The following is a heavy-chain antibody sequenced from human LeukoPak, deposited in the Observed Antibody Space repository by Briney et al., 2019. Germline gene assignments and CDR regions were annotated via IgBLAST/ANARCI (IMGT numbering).Heavy chain of an antibody. D-gene: IGHD6-13*01. CDR3: ARVAAAAGRGRVYFDY. CDR1: GFTFDDYG. Sequence: PGGSLRLSCAASGFTFDDYGMSWVRQAPGRGLEWVSGINWNGGSTGYADSVKGRFTISRDNAKNSLYLQMNSLRAEDTALYHCARVAAAAGRGRVYFDYWGQGTLVTVSS. CDR2: INWNGGST. V-gene: IGHV3-20*01. J-gene: IGHJ4*02.